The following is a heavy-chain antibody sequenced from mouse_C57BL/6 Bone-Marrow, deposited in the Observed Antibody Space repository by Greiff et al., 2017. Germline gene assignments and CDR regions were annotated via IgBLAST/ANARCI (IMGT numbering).Heavy chain of an antibody. V-gene: IGHV5-12*01. J-gene: IGHJ4*01. Sequence: EVQLVESGGGLVQPGGSLKLSCAASGFTFSDYYMYWVRQTPEKRLEWVAYISNGGGSTYYPDTVKGRFTISRDNAKNTLYLQMSRLKSEDTAMYYCARAYYSNPYAMDYWGQGTSVTVSS. CDR3: ARAYYSNPYAMDY. D-gene: IGHD2-5*01. CDR2: ISNGGGST. CDR1: GFTFSDYY.